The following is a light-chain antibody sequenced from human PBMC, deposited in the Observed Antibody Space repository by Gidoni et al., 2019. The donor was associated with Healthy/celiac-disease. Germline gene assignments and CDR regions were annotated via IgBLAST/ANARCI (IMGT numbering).Light chain of an antibody. V-gene: IGKV1-27*01. Sequence: DIQMTKSPSSLSASVGDRVTITCRASQGISNYLAWYQQKPGKVPKLLIYAASTLQSGVPSRFSGSGSGIDFTLTISSLQPEDVATYYCQKYNSALTLTFGGGTKVEIK. J-gene: IGKJ4*01. CDR3: QKYNSALTLT. CDR1: QGISNY. CDR2: AAS.